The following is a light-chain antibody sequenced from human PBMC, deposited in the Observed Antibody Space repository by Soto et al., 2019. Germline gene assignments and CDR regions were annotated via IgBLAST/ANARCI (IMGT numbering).Light chain of an antibody. J-gene: IGLJ2*01. V-gene: IGLV2-8*01. CDR2: EVT. CDR3: SLYVDNNNLL. CDR1: SSDVGSYNY. Sequence: QSALTQPPSASGSPGQSVTISCTGTSSDVGSYNYVSWYQQHPDHAPKLMIYEVTKRPSGFPDRFSCSKSGNTASLTVAGLHAEDESDYYCSLYVDNNNLLFGGGTKLTVL.